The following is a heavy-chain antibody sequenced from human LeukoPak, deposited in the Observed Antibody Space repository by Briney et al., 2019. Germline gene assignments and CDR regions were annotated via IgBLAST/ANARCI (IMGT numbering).Heavy chain of an antibody. D-gene: IGHD2-2*01. CDR1: GGSISSSSYY. CDR2: INHSGST. V-gene: IGHV4-39*01. Sequence: SETLSLTCTVSGGSISSSSYYWAWIRQPPGKGLEWIGSINHSGSTYYNASLKSRVTISVDTSKNQFSVKLSSVAAADTAVYYCVRLIYCGSASCLMDVWGQGTTVTVSS. J-gene: IGHJ6*02. CDR3: VRLIYCGSASCLMDV.